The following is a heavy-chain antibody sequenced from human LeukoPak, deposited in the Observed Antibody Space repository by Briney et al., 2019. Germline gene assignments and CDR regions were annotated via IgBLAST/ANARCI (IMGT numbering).Heavy chain of an antibody. CDR2: ISYDGINK. V-gene: IGHV3-30*18. CDR1: GFTFSSYG. Sequence: GGSLRLSCAASGFTFSSYGMHWVRQAPGKGLEWVAVISYDGINKFYVDSVKGRFTISRDNSKNTLYLQMNSLRAEDTAVYYCAKDGAPYYGSGSSAFDYWGQGTLVTVSS. D-gene: IGHD3-10*01. J-gene: IGHJ4*02. CDR3: AKDGAPYYGSGSSAFDY.